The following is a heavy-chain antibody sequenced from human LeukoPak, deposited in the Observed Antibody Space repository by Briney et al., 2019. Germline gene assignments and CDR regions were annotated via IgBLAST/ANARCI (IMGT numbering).Heavy chain of an antibody. CDR3: ARDFPIYRGAYCGGDCYTGYFDC. CDR1: GFTFSSYE. CDR2: ISSSGSTI. Sequence: PGGSLRLSCAASGFTFSSYEMNWVRQAPGKGLEWVSYISSSGSTISYADSVKGRFTISRDNAKNSLYLQMNSLRAEDTAVYYCARDFPIYRGAYCGGDCYTGYFDCWGQGTLVTVSS. V-gene: IGHV3-48*03. D-gene: IGHD2-21*02. J-gene: IGHJ4*02.